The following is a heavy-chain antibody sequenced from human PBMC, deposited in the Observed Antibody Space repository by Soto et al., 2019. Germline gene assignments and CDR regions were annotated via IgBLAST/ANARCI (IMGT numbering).Heavy chain of an antibody. Sequence: QVQLVESGGGLVKPGGSLRLSCGASGFTFSDYYMSWMRQAPGKGPEWVSYISKSGSTEQYADSVKGRFTISRDNAKKSLYLQMNSLRAEDAAVYYGARVRGAYAIDYWGQGTLVTVSS. CDR2: ISKSGSTE. V-gene: IGHV3-11*01. CDR1: GFTFSDYY. D-gene: IGHD5-12*01. CDR3: ARVRGAYAIDY. J-gene: IGHJ4*02.